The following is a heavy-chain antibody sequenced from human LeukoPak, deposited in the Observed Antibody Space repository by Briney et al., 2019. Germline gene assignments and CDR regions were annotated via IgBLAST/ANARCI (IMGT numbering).Heavy chain of an antibody. J-gene: IGHJ4*02. D-gene: IGHD2-2*01. CDR1: GGSFSGQY. CDR2: INHSGRT. V-gene: IGHV4-34*01. CDR3: ARDIHSSICYD. Sequence: SETLSLTCAVSGGSFSGQYWTWIRQFPGKGLEWIGEINHSGRTNYNPSLKSRVTMSKDTSKNHYSLRLSSVTAADTAIYYCARDIHSSICYDWGQGTLVTVSS.